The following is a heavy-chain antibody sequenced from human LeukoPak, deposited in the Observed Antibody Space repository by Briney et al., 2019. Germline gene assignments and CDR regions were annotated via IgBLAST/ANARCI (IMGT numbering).Heavy chain of an antibody. CDR2: ISGSGGST. J-gene: IGHJ3*02. Sequence: GGPLRLSCAASGLTFSSYAMSWVRQAPGKGLEWVSAISGSGGSTYYADSVKGRFTISRDNSKNTLYLQMNSLRAEDTAVYYCAKALIAVAGTDAFDIWGQGTMVTVSS. CDR1: GLTFSSYA. D-gene: IGHD6-19*01. CDR3: AKALIAVAGTDAFDI. V-gene: IGHV3-23*01.